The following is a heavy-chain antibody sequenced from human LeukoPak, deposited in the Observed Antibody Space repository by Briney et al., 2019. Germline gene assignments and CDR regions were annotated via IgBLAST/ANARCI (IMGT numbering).Heavy chain of an antibody. V-gene: IGHV4-4*07. J-gene: IGHJ4*02. CDR2: IYTRGNT. CDR1: GGSISSYY. D-gene: IGHD6-13*01. Sequence: SETLSLTCTVSGGSISSYYWSWIRQPAGKGLEWIGHIYTRGNTNYNPSLKSRVTMSVDTSKNQFSLKLSSVTAADTAVYYCAMSSSWSTEFDYWGQGTLVTVSS. CDR3: AMSSSWSTEFDY.